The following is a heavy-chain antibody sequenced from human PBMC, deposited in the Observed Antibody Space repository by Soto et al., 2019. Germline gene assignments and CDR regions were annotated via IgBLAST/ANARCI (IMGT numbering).Heavy chain of an antibody. Sequence: GGSLRLSCAASGFTFSSYGMHWVRQAPGKGLEWVAVISYDGSNKYYADSVKGRFTISRDNSKNTLYLQMNSLRAEDTAVYYCAKDASIYDSSGHIPDYWGQGTLVTVSS. CDR1: GFTFSSYG. CDR2: ISYDGSNK. V-gene: IGHV3-30*18. D-gene: IGHD3-22*01. CDR3: AKDASIYDSSGHIPDY. J-gene: IGHJ4*02.